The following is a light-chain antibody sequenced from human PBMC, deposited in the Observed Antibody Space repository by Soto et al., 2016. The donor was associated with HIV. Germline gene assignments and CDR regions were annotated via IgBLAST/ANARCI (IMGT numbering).Light chain of an antibody. CDR1: KIGSKL. V-gene: IGLV3-21*02. J-gene: IGLJ2*01. Sequence: SYVLTQPPSVSVAPGQTATITCGGNKIGSKLVHWYRQRPGQAPVLVIYDGSDRPSGIPERFSGSNSGNTATLTINTVEAGDEADYYCQVWDSDRDHVVFGGGTKLNVL. CDR3: QVWDSDRDHVV. CDR2: DGS.